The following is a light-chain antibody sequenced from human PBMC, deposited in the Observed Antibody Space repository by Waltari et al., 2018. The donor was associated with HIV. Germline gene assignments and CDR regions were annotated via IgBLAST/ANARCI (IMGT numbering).Light chain of an antibody. CDR1: SHNVGNQG. J-gene: IGLJ3*02. CDR2: RNN. CDR3: SAWDSSLGAWV. V-gene: IGLV10-54*04. Sequence: QAGPTQPPSVSKDLRQTATLTCTGNSHNVGNQGATWLQHHQGHPPKLLSYRNNNRPSGISERFSASRSRNTASLTITGLQPEDEADYYCSAWDSSLGAWVFGGGTKLTVL.